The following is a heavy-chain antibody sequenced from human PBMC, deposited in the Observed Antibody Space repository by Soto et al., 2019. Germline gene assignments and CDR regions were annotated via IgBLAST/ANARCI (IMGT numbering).Heavy chain of an antibody. D-gene: IGHD1-1*01. CDR3: EKRHTTVPTPANYFDY. CDR1: GFTFSSYT. V-gene: IGHV3-23*01. J-gene: IGHJ4*02. Sequence: VQLLESGGDLVQPGGSLRLSCAASGFTFSSYTMNWVRQAPGKGLEWISTFVSSTGSTFYAESVEGRFTISKDDSKNTLYLQMNSLRAEDTAVYYCEKRHTTVPTPANYFDYWGQGTLVTVSS. CDR2: FVSSTGST.